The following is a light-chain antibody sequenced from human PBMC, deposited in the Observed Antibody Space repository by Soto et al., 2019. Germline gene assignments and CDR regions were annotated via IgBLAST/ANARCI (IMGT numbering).Light chain of an antibody. J-gene: IGKJ1*01. CDR2: GTS. CDR1: QSISSY. CDR3: QQSYSTPWT. V-gene: IGKV1-39*01. Sequence: IQLTQSPSSLYATVGDRVIITCRASQSISSYLNWYQQKPGKAPKLLIYGTSSLQSGVPSRFSGSGSGTDFTLTISSLQPEDFATYYCQQSYSTPWTFGQGTKVDIK.